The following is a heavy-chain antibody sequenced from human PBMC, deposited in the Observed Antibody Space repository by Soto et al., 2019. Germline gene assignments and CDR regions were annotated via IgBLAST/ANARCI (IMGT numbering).Heavy chain of an antibody. CDR2: MNHNSGNT. Sequence: QVQLVQSGAEVKKPGASVKVSCKASGYTFTSYDINWVRQATGQGLEWMGWMNHNSGNTGYAQKFQGRVTMTRNTSISTAYMELSSLRSEDTAVYYCARGQLGYCSGGSCYSRFRFEYYMDVWGKGTTVTVSS. CDR1: GYTFTSYD. CDR3: ARGQLGYCSGGSCYSRFRFEYYMDV. D-gene: IGHD2-15*01. V-gene: IGHV1-8*01. J-gene: IGHJ6*03.